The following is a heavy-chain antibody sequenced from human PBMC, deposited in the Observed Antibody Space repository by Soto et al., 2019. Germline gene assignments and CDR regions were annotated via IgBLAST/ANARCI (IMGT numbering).Heavy chain of an antibody. Sequence: EVQLLESGGGLVQPGGSLRLSCAASGFSFSSYAMSWVRQAPGKGLEWVSATSGSGGSTYYADSVKGRFTISRDNSKNTLYLQMNSLRAEDTAVYYCAKGRGGGTYQFDYWGQGTLVTVPS. J-gene: IGHJ4*02. V-gene: IGHV3-23*01. CDR2: TSGSGGST. CDR1: GFSFSSYA. CDR3: AKGRGGGTYQFDY. D-gene: IGHD1-26*01.